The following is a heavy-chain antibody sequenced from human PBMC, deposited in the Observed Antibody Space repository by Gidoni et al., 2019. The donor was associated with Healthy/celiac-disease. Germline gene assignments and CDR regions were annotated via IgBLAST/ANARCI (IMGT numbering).Heavy chain of an antibody. CDR1: GGSISSGDYY. V-gene: IGHV4-30-4*01. J-gene: IGHJ3*02. D-gene: IGHD4-17*01. CDR2: IYYSGST. CDR3: ARDPSTVVTPHDAFDI. Sequence: LVKPSQTLSLTCTVSGGSISSGDYYWSWIRQPPGKGLEWIGYIYYSGSTYYNPSLKSRVTISVDTSKNQFSLKLSSVTAADTAVYYCARDPSTVVTPHDAFDIWGQGTMVTVSS.